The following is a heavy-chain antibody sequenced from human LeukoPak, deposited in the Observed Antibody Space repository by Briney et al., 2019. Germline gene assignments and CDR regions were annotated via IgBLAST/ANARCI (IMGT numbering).Heavy chain of an antibody. V-gene: IGHV4-34*01. CDR1: GGSFSGYY. D-gene: IGHD3-22*01. CDR2: INHSGST. CDR3: ASGTYDSSGYYPPFDY. Sequence: PSETLSLTCAVYGGSFSGYYWSWIRQPPGKGLEWIGEINHSGSTNYNPSLKSRVTISVDTSKNQFSLKLTSVTAADTAVYYCASGTYDSSGYYPPFDYWGQGTLVTVSS. J-gene: IGHJ4*02.